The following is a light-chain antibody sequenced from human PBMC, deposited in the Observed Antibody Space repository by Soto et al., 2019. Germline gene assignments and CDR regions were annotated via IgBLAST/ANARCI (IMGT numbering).Light chain of an antibody. CDR3: QSYDSSLSVSV. V-gene: IGLV1-40*01. J-gene: IGLJ2*01. CDR1: SSNIGAGYD. CDR2: GNN. Sequence: QSVLTQPPSVSGAPGQRVTISCTGSSSNIGAGYDVHWYQQLPGTAPKLLIYGNNNRPSGVPDRFSGSKSGTSASLAIIGLQAEDEADYYCQSYDSSLSVSVFGGGTKLTVL.